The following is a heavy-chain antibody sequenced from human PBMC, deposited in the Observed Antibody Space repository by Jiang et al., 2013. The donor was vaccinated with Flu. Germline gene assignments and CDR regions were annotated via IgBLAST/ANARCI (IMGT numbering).Heavy chain of an antibody. CDR1: GGSISSSNW. CDR3: ARVPMVRGRLRYYYGMDV. V-gene: IGHV4-4*02. J-gene: IGHJ6*02. D-gene: IGHD3-10*01. Sequence: PGLVKPSGTLSLTCAVSGGSISSSNWWSWVRQPPGKGLEWIGEIYHSGSTNYNPSLKSRVTISVDKSKNQFSLKLSSVTAADTAVYYCARVPMVRGRLRYYYGMDVWGQGTTVTVSS. CDR2: IYHSGST.